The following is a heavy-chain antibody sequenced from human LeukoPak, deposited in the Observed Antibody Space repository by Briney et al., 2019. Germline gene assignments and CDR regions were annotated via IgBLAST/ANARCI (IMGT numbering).Heavy chain of an antibody. D-gene: IGHD6-13*01. J-gene: IGHJ3*02. CDR1: GFTFSGYA. Sequence: PGRSLRLSCAASGFTFSGYAMHWVRQAPGKGLDWVAVIWYDGSNKYHADSVKGRFTISRDNSNNTLYLQMNSLRAEDMAVYYCAKSYSSSWYAVDIWGQGTMVTVSS. CDR2: IWYDGSNK. CDR3: AKSYSSSWYAVDI. V-gene: IGHV3-33*06.